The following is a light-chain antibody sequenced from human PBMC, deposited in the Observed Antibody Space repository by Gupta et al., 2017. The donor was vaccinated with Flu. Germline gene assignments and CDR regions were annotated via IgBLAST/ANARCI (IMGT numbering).Light chain of an antibody. CDR3: QQELNTPIT. CDR2: WAS. J-gene: IGKJ4*01. Sequence: SLGERATINCKSSQSVLSSSNNKNYVAWYQQKPGQPPKLLLYWASSRESGIPDRFKGRGSGTDFSLSITSLQPEDVAVYFCQQELNTPITFGGGTSVEIK. V-gene: IGKV4-1*01. CDR1: QSVLSSSNNKNY.